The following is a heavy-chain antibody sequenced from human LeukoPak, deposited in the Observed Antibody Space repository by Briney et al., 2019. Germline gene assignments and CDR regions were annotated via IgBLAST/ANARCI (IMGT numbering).Heavy chain of an antibody. CDR3: ARDLRSCSGGECYEYKWFDP. Sequence: GGSLRLSCGASGFTVNSNYMAWVRQAPGKGLEWVAFIYGGGSTHYSESVRGRFTISRHNSNNTLYIQMGSLRPEDTGVYYCARDLRSCSGGECYEYKWFDPWGQGTLVTVSS. J-gene: IGHJ5*02. CDR1: GFTVNSNY. V-gene: IGHV3-53*04. D-gene: IGHD2-21*01. CDR2: IYGGGST.